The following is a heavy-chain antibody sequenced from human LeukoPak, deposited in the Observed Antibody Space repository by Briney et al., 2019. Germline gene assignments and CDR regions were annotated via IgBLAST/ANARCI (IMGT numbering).Heavy chain of an antibody. V-gene: IGHV4-30-4*01. CDR1: GDSISSGEYF. D-gene: IGHD5-12*01. J-gene: IGHJ4*02. CDR3: ARYPYSDSGVWQAFDY. CDR2: IYYSGST. Sequence: SETLSLTCTVSGDSISSGEYFWSWIRQPPGKGLEWIGYIYYSGSTYYNPSLKSRVSISVDTSKNQFSLRLTSVTAADTAVYYCARYPYSDSGVWQAFDYWGQGTLVTVSS.